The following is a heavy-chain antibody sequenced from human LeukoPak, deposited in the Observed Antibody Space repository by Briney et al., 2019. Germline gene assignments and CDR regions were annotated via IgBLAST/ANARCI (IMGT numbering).Heavy chain of an antibody. Sequence: PGGSLRLSCEASEFTFSDYHMNWLRQAPGKGLEWVSCMSSSGSAIYYADSVKGRFTISRDNAKNSLYLQMNALRAEDTAVYFCARLRNVVNVHWGFFDYWGQGAMVTVSS. CDR2: MSSSGSAI. J-gene: IGHJ4*02. CDR3: ARLRNVVNVHWGFFDY. D-gene: IGHD4-23*01. CDR1: EFTFSDYH. V-gene: IGHV3-11*04.